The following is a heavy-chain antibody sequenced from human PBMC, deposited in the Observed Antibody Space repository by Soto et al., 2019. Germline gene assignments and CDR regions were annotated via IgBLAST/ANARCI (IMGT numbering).Heavy chain of an antibody. J-gene: IGHJ5*02. D-gene: IGHD3-10*01. CDR3: ARDRPGISVIRAVKTYNYFDP. V-gene: IGHV1-18*01. CDR2: ISTDNTHR. CDR1: GYNFLTYG. Sequence: ASVKVSCKASGYNFLTYGISWLRQAPGRGLEWMGWISTDNTHRNYAQNFQERVTMTTDTSTNTAYMELRSLRSDDTAIYYCARDRPGISVIRAVKTYNYFDPWGQGTLVTVSS.